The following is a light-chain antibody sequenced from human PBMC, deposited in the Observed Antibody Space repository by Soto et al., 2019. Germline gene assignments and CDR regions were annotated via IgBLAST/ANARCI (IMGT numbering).Light chain of an antibody. CDR1: HDISNY. CDR2: DAS. Sequence: DIQMTQSPSSLSASVEDRVTITCQASHDISNYLNWYQQKPGEAPKLLIYDASNLKTGVPSRFSGSGSGTHFTFTISSLQPEDIATYYCQHYDSLPLTFGGGTKVDIK. J-gene: IGKJ4*01. V-gene: IGKV1-33*01. CDR3: QHYDSLPLT.